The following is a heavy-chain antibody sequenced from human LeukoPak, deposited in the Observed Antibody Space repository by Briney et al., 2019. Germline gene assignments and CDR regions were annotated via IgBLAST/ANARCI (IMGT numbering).Heavy chain of an antibody. D-gene: IGHD6-6*01. CDR3: AKGPTYSSSSLFDY. CDR1: GFTFHDYA. CDR2: ISWNGGTI. J-gene: IGHJ4*02. V-gene: IGHV3-9*03. Sequence: GGSLRLSCAASGFTFHDYAMHWVRQAPGKGLEWVSGISWNGGTIDYADSVKGRFTISRDNAKNSLYLQMNSLRPEDMALYYRAKGPTYSSSSLFDYWGQGILVAVSS.